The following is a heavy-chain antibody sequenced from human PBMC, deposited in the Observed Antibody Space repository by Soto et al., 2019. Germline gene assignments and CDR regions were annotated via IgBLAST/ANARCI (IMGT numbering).Heavy chain of an antibody. Sequence: VKVSFKASGGTFSSYAISWVRQAPGQGLEWMGGIIPIFGTANYAQKFQGRVTITADKSTSTAYMELSSLRSEDTAVYYCARDALYGGYYGMDVWGQGTTVTVSS. CDR3: ARDALYGGYYGMDV. CDR1: GGTFSSYA. CDR2: IIPIFGTA. V-gene: IGHV1-69*06. J-gene: IGHJ6*02. D-gene: IGHD4-17*01.